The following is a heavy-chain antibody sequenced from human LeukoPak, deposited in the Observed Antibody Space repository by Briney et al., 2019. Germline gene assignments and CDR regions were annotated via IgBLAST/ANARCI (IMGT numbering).Heavy chain of an antibody. CDR3: AKEARFLSGNYYGRDDF. CDR2: IYYTGAT. J-gene: IGHJ4*02. Sequence: PSETLSLTCTVSGGSISSYYWSWIRQPAGKGLEWIGTIYYTGATQYSPSLKSRVSISVDTSKNQFSLKLSSVTATDTAVCYCAKEARFLSGNYYGRDDFWGQGTLLTVSS. CDR1: GGSISSYY. D-gene: IGHD1-26*01. V-gene: IGHV4-59*05.